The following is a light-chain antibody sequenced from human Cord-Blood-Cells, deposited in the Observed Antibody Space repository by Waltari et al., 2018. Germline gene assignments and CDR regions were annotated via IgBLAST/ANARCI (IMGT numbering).Light chain of an antibody. V-gene: IGKV1-39*01. CDR3: QQSYSTPWT. Sequence: DIQMTQSPSSLSASVGDRVTLTCRASQSISSYLNWYQQKPGKAPKLLIYAASSLQSGVPSRFSDSGSGTDFTLTISSLQPEDFATYYCQQSYSTPWTFGQGTKVEIK. J-gene: IGKJ1*01. CDR1: QSISSY. CDR2: AAS.